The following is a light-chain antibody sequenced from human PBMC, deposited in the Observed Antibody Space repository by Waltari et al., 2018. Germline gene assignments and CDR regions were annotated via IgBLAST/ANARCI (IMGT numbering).Light chain of an antibody. V-gene: IGKV3-15*01. CDR2: DVS. CDR1: QDVNTA. J-gene: IGKJ1*01. CDR3: QQYSKSPT. Sequence: EIVMTQSPATLSVSPGERATLSCRASQDVNTALAWYQQKPGQPPMLLIYDVSTRATGIPARFSGSAYGTEFTLTISSLKSEDFEVYYCQQYSKSPTFAQGTKVEIK.